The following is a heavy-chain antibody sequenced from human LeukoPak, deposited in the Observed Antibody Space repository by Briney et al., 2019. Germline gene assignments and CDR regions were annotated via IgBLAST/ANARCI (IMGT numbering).Heavy chain of an antibody. J-gene: IGHJ3*02. CDR2: ISGSGGST. CDR3: ARPTEPDAVAGAFDI. CDR1: GFTFSSYA. D-gene: IGHD6-19*01. V-gene: IGHV3-23*01. Sequence: GGFLRLSCAASGFTFSSYAMSWVRQAPGKGLEWVSAISGSGGSTYYADSVKGRFTISRDNSKNTLYLQMNSLRAEDTAVYYCARPTEPDAVAGAFDIWGQGTMVTVSS.